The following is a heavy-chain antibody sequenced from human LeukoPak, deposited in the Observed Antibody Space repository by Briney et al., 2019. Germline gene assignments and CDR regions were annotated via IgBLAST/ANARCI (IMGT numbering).Heavy chain of an antibody. V-gene: IGHV3-33*01. CDR2: IWYDGSNK. CDR1: GFTFSSYG. CDR3: ATEGFVVAAAGYIGYFQH. Sequence: PGGSLRLSCAASGFTFSSYGMHWVRQAPGKGLEWVTIIWYDGSNKYYADSVKGRFTISRDNSKSTLYLQMNSLRAEDTAVYYCATEGFVVAAAGYIGYFQHWGLGTLVTVSS. D-gene: IGHD6-13*01. J-gene: IGHJ1*01.